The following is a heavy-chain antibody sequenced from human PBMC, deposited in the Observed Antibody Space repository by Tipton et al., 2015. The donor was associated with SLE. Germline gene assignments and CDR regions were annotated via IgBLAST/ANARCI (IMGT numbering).Heavy chain of an antibody. CDR1: GFTFSSHA. J-gene: IGHJ4*02. CDR2: TYRGGTT. Sequence: SLRLSCAASGFTFSSHAMSWVRQAPGKGLEWVSVTYRGGTTYYVDSVRGRFTISRDNAKNSLYLQMNRLRVEDTALYYCARGGVGAKSIDYWGQGTLVTVSS. V-gene: IGHV3-23*03. CDR3: ARGGVGAKSIDY. D-gene: IGHD1-26*01.